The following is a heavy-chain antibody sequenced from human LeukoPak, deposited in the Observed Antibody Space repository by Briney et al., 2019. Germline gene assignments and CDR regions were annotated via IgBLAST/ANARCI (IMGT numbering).Heavy chain of an antibody. CDR2: IIPIFGTA. V-gene: IGHV1-69*05. D-gene: IGHD5-18*01. J-gene: IGHJ4*02. CDR3: ASHRRSHGAEY. CDR1: GGTFSSYA. Sequence: GSSVKVSCKASGGTFSSYAISWVRQAPGQGLEWMGGIIPIFGTANYAQKFQGRVTITTDESTSTAYMELSSLRSEDTAVYFCASHRRSHGAEYWGQGTLVTVSS.